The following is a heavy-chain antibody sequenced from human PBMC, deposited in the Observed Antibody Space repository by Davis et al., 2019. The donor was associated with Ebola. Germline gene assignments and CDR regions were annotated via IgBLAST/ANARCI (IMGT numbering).Heavy chain of an antibody. J-gene: IGHJ4*02. CDR3: ARLEYYDSSGYLFDY. CDR2: IYHSGST. Sequence: SETLSLTCAVSGGSISSSNWWSWVRQPPGKGLEWIGEIYHSGSTNYNPSLKSRVTISVDKSKNQFSLKLSSVTAADTAVYYCARLEYYDSSGYLFDYWGQGTLVTVSS. CDR1: GGSISSSNW. D-gene: IGHD3-22*01. V-gene: IGHV4-4*02.